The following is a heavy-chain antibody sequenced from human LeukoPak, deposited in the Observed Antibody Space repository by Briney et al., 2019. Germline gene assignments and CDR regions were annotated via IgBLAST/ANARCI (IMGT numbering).Heavy chain of an antibody. D-gene: IGHD7-27*01. CDR2: MNPNSGNT. CDR1: GYIFTSYD. CDR3: ASEVSLLTGDGY. J-gene: IGHJ4*02. Sequence: ASVKVSCKASGYIFTSYDINWVRQATGQGLEWMGWMNPNSGNTGYAQKFQGRVTITRDTSASTAYMELSSLRSEDTAVYYCASEVSLLTGDGYWGQGTLVTVSS. V-gene: IGHV1-8*01.